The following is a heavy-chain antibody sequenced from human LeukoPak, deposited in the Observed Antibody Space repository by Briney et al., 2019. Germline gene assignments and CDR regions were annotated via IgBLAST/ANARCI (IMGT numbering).Heavy chain of an antibody. CDR2: IIPIFGTA. Sequence: SVKVSCKASGGTFSSYAISWVRQAPGQGLEWMGGIIPIFGTANYAQKFQGRVTITTDESTSTAYMELSSLRSEDAAVYYCARGAGFHDAFDIWGQGTMVTVSS. CDR1: GGTFSSYA. J-gene: IGHJ3*02. CDR3: ARGAGFHDAFDI. V-gene: IGHV1-69*05.